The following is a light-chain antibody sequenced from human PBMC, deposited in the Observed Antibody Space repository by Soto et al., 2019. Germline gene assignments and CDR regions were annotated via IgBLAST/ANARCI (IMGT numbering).Light chain of an antibody. CDR3: QQTYTSPGT. Sequence: DIQMTQSPSSLSASVGDRITINCRASQSVSKYLNWSQHKLGKAPELLIYAASSLYIVVQSRFSGSGSGTYFTLTISNLQPEDSASYYFQQTYTSPGTFGQETKVEIK. J-gene: IGKJ1*01. CDR1: QSVSKY. V-gene: IGKV1-39*01. CDR2: AAS.